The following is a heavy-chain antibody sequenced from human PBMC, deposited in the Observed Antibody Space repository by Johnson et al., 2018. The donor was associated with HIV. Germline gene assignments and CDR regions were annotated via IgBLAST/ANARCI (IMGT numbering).Heavy chain of an antibody. J-gene: IGHJ3*02. CDR3: ARERRLASNAFDI. CDR2: IYSGGST. V-gene: IGHV3-66*01. CDR1: GFTFSSYG. Sequence: VQLVESGGGVVQPGRSLRLSCAASGFTFSSYGMHWVRQAPGKGLEWVSVIYSGGSTYYADSVKGRFTISRDNSKNTLYLQMNSLRAEDTAVYYCARERRLASNAFDIWGQGTMVTVSS.